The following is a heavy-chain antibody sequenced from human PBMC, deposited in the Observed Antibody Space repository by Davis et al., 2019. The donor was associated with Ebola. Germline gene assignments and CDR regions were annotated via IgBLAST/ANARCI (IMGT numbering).Heavy chain of an antibody. V-gene: IGHV3-21*01. J-gene: IGHJ4*02. D-gene: IGHD4-17*01. CDR2: ISSSSSYI. CDR3: ARAHDYGDPRGHY. CDR1: GFTFSSYE. Sequence: GESLKISCAASGFTFSSYEMNWVRQAPGKGLEWVSSISSSSSYIYYADSVKGRFTISRDNAKNSLYLQMNSLRAEDTAVYYCARAHDYGDPRGHYWGQGTLVTVSS.